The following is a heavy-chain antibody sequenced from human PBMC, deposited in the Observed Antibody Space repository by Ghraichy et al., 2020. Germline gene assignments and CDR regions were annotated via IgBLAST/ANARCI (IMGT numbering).Heavy chain of an antibody. Sequence: SETLSLTCAVSGGSISSGGYSWSWIRQPPGKGLEWIGYIYHSGSTYYNPSLKSRVTISVDRSKNQFSLKLSSVTAADTAVYYCARVVLLWFGHPKSGGYMDVWGKGTTVTVSS. CDR3: ARVVLLWFGHPKSGGYMDV. D-gene: IGHD3-10*01. CDR2: IYHSGST. CDR1: GGSISSGGYS. J-gene: IGHJ6*03. V-gene: IGHV4-30-2*01.